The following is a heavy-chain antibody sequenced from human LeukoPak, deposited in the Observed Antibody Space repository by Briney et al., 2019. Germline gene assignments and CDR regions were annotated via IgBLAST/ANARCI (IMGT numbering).Heavy chain of an antibody. D-gene: IGHD6-13*01. CDR3: ARAASYSSSGKTRKNHYFDY. CDR2: MNPNSGNT. CDR1: GYTFTSYD. V-gene: IGHV1-8*01. Sequence: ASVKVSCKASGYTFTSYDINWVRQATGQGLEWMGWMNPNSGNTGYAQKFQGRVTMTRNISISTAYMELSSLRSEDTAVYYCARAASYSSSGKTRKNHYFDYWGQGTLVTVSS. J-gene: IGHJ4*02.